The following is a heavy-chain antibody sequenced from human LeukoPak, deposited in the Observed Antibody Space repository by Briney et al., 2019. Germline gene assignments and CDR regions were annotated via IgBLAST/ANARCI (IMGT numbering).Heavy chain of an antibody. D-gene: IGHD1-26*01. CDR2: IHSSGSTI. V-gene: IGHV3-48*03. J-gene: IGHJ2*01. CDR3: ARGAEIVEASTGYWYFDR. CDR1: GFTFSRYE. Sequence: GGSLRLSCAASGFTFSRYEMNWVRQAPGKGLEWVSYIHSSGSTIYYADPVRRRFITSGDNANHSLHLLKNSRTADHAAFYYCARGAEIVEASTGYWYFDRWGRGTLVTVSS.